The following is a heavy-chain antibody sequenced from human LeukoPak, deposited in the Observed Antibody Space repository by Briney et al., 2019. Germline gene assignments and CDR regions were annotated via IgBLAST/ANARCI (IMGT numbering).Heavy chain of an antibody. CDR1: GGSISSYY. Sequence: NPSETLSLTCTVSGGSISSYYWSWIRQPPGKGLEWIGYTYYSGSTNYNPSLKSRVTISVDTSKNQFSLKLSSVAAADTAVYYCARLQRGELLQGFYFDYWGQGTLVTVSS. CDR2: TYYSGST. CDR3: ARLQRGELLQGFYFDY. D-gene: IGHD1-26*01. V-gene: IGHV4-59*08. J-gene: IGHJ4*02.